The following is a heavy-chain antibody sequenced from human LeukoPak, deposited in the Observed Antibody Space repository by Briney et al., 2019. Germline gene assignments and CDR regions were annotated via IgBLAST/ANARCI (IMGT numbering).Heavy chain of an antibody. J-gene: IGHJ5*01. CDR3: GGDPATGYTGEAWFNS. Sequence: SETLSLTCAVYGGSISSGSNFWTWIRQPAGKGLEWIGRINIRGSTNYNPSLKSRVTISVDTSKNQFSLKLTSVTAADTAVYYCGGDPATGYTGEAWFNSWGQGTQVTVSS. CDR1: GGSISSGSNF. D-gene: IGHD5-12*01. CDR2: INIRGST. V-gene: IGHV4-61*02.